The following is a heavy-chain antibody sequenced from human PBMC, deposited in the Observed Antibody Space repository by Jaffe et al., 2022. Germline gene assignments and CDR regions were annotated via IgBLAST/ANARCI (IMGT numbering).Heavy chain of an antibody. D-gene: IGHD4-17*01. CDR3: AKFRGGYGDYDDAFDI. CDR2: ISGSGGST. V-gene: IGHV3-23*01. J-gene: IGHJ3*02. CDR1: GFTFSSYA. Sequence: EVQLLESGGGLVQPGGSLRLSCAASGFTFSSYAMSWVRQAPGKGLEWVSAISGSGGSTYYADSVKGRFTISRDNSKNTLYLQMNSLRAEDTAVYYCAKFRGGYGDYDDAFDIWGQGTMVTVSS.